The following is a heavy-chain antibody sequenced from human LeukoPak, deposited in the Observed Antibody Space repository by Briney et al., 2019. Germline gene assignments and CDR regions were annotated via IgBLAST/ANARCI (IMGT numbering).Heavy chain of an antibody. V-gene: IGHV4-59*01. Sequence: KPSETLSLTCTVSGGSISSYYWSWIRQPPGKRLEWIGYIYYSGSTNYNPSLKSRVTISVDTSKNQFSLQLSSVTAADTAVYYCAREVGAFDYWGQGTLVTVSS. J-gene: IGHJ4*02. CDR3: AREVGAFDY. D-gene: IGHD1-26*01. CDR2: IYYSGST. CDR1: GGSISSYY.